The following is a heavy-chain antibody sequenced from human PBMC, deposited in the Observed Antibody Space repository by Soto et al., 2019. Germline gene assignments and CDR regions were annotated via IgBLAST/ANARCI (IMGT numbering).Heavy chain of an antibody. CDR3: ARPDQAGDSSGYYYVNPCNYYYYYGMDV. CDR2: IYYSGST. J-gene: IGHJ6*02. Sequence: SETLSLTCTVSGGSISSSSYYWGWIRQPPGKGLEWIGSIYYSGSTYYNPSLKSRVTISVDTSKNQFSLKLSSVTAADTAVYYCARPDQAGDSSGYYYVNPCNYYYYYGMDVWGQGTTVTVSS. D-gene: IGHD3-22*01. CDR1: GGSISSSSYY. V-gene: IGHV4-39*01.